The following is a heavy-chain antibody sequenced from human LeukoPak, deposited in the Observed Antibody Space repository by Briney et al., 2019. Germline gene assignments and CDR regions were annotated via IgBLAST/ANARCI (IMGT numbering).Heavy chain of an antibody. CDR3: ARATAWSPQDY. Sequence: ASVKVSCKASGYTFTNYYIHWVRQAPGQGLEWMGLINLSGGSTSYTQKFQDRVTLTSDTSTSTVYMELSSLRSGDTALYYCARATAWSPQDYWGQGTLVTVSS. J-gene: IGHJ4*02. D-gene: IGHD3-3*01. CDR2: INLSGGST. CDR1: GYTFTNYY. V-gene: IGHV1-46*01.